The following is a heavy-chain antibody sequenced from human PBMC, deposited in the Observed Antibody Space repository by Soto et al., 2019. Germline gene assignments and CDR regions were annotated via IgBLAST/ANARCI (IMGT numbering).Heavy chain of an antibody. J-gene: IGHJ4*02. V-gene: IGHV1-69*12. CDR3: AREGYNSPMDG. CDR1: GGTFSSYA. D-gene: IGHD5-12*01. Sequence: QVQLVQSGAEVKKPGSSVQVSCKASGGTFSSYAISWVRQAPGQGLEWMGGIIPIFGTANYAQKFQGRVKITADESTSTGYLELSSLRSEDTAVYYCAREGYNSPMDGWGQGTLVTVSS. CDR2: IIPIFGTA.